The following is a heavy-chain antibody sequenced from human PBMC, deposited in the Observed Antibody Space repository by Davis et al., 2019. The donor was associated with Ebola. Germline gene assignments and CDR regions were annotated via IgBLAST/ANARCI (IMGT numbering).Heavy chain of an antibody. Sequence: KVSCKGSGYSFTSYWIGWVRQMPGKGLEWMGIIYPGDSDTRYSPSFQGQVTISADKSISTAYLQWSSLKASDTAMYYCARASIAARPDAFDIWGQGTMVTVSS. V-gene: IGHV5-51*01. CDR2: IYPGDSDT. J-gene: IGHJ3*02. CDR1: GYSFTSYW. CDR3: ARASIAARPDAFDI. D-gene: IGHD6-6*01.